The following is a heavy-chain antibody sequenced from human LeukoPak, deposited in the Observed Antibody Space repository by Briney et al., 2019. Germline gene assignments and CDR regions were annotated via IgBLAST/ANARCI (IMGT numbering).Heavy chain of an antibody. CDR3: ARHGSSPWDYMDV. D-gene: IGHD1-26*01. V-gene: IGHV5-51*01. J-gene: IGHJ6*03. Sequence: GESLKISCKGPGYSFTSYWIGWVRQMPGKGLEWMGIIYPGDSDTRYSPSFQGQVTISADKSISTAYLQWSSLKASDTAMYYCARHGSSPWDYMDVWGKGTTVTVSS. CDR2: IYPGDSDT. CDR1: GYSFTSYW.